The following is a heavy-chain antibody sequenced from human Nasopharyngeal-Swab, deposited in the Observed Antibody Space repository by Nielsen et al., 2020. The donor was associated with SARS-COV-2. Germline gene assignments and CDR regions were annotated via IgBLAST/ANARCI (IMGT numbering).Heavy chain of an antibody. V-gene: IGHV4-38-2*02. J-gene: IGHJ6*02. Sequence: SETLSLTCTVSGYSISSSYYWGWIRQPPGKGLEWIGSIYHSGSTYYNPSLKSRVTISVDTSKNQFSLKLSSVTAADTAVYYCARDQGRFLEWPLSYYYYYYGMDVWGQGTTVTVSS. CDR3: ARDQGRFLEWPLSYYYYYYGMDV. D-gene: IGHD3-3*01. CDR1: GYSISSSYY. CDR2: IYHSGST.